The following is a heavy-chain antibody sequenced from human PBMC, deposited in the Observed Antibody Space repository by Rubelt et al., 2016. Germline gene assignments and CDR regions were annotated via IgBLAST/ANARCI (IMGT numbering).Heavy chain of an antibody. Sequence: GLVKPSQTLSLTCTVSGGSISSGGYYWSWIRQHPGKGLEWIGYIYYSGSTYYNPSLKSRVTISVDTSKNQFSLKLSSVTAADTAVYYCARGGYSYGPRRARVDYWGQGTLVTVSS. CDR1: GGSISSGGYY. V-gene: IGHV4-31*03. CDR2: IYYSGST. J-gene: IGHJ4*02. CDR3: ARGGYSYGPRRARVDY. D-gene: IGHD5-18*01.